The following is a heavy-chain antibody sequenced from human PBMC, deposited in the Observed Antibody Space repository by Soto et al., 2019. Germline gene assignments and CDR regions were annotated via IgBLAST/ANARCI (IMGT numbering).Heavy chain of an antibody. V-gene: IGHV3-11*06. D-gene: IGHD2-15*01. CDR3: AAGQEVRMADI. CDR2: ISGDSTDR. Sequence: QVQLLESGGGLVRPGGSLRLSCTASKFTVSAYYMAWIRQAPGKGLDWISYISGDSTDRNYADSVKGRFTISRDNAKNSLSLQMSSLTVEDTPVYFCAAGQEVRMADIWRQGTMVTVSS. CDR1: KFTVSAYY. J-gene: IGHJ3*02.